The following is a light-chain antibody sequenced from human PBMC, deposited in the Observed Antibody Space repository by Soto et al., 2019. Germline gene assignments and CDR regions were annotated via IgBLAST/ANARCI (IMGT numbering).Light chain of an antibody. V-gene: IGKV3-15*01. CDR3: QQYNNWPGT. CDR1: QSISSS. CDR2: GAS. Sequence: EIVMTQSPATLSVSPGERATLSCRASQSISSSLAWYQQKPGQAPRLLIYGASTRATDIPARFSGSGSGTEFTLTLSSLQSEDFAFYYCQQYNNWPGTFGQGTKVEIK. J-gene: IGKJ1*01.